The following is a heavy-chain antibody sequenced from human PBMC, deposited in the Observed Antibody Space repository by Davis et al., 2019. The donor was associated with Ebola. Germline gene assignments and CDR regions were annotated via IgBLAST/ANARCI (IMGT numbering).Heavy chain of an antibody. CDR3: AKQGAAYYESSGYSAFDI. V-gene: IGHV3-23*01. D-gene: IGHD3-22*01. J-gene: IGHJ3*02. CDR1: GFTFSNYA. Sequence: GGFLRLSCVASGFTFSNYAMTWVRQAPGKGLEWVSVISGSGVTTYYTDSVKGRFTISRDNSKNTLYLQMNTLRAEDTAVYYCAKQGAAYYESSGYSAFDIWGQGTMVTVSS. CDR2: ISGSGVTT.